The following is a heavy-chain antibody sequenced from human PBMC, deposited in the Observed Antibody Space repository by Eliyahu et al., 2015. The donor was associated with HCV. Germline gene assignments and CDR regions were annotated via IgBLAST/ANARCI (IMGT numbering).Heavy chain of an antibody. V-gene: IGHV4-39*01. CDR2: GST. J-gene: IGHJ4*02. CDR3: ARLPIMITFGGVIPEGLFDY. D-gene: IGHD3-16*02. Sequence: GSTYYNPSLKSRVTISVDTSKNQFSLKLSSVTAADTAVYYCARLPIMITFGGVIPEGLFDYWGQGTLVTVSS.